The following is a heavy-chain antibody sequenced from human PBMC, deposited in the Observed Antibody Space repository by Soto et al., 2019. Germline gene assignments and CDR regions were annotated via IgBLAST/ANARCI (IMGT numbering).Heavy chain of an antibody. J-gene: IGHJ6*02. CDR1: GETLRSHS. CDR2: INHSGSN. D-gene: IGHD6-19*01. CDR3: AREDSSGWSGESMDV. Sequence: PXETLSLTCAVYGETLRSHSWNWIRQPPGKGLEWVGEINHSGSNNYNPSLKSRAIISVDTYKNQFSLKLTSVIAADTGVYYCAREDSSGWSGESMDVWGQGTTVTVSS. V-gene: IGHV4-34*01.